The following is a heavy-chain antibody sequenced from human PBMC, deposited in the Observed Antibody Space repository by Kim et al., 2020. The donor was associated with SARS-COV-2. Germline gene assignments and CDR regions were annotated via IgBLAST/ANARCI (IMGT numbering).Heavy chain of an antibody. CDR3: ARHRAAVATDV. J-gene: IGHJ6*02. D-gene: IGHD5-12*01. CDR1: GDSVSSYTAS. CDR2: TYYRSEWYY. Sequence: SQTLSLTCAISGDSVSSYTASWHWIRQSPSRGLEWLGRTYYRSEWYYEYAVSVQSRITVNPDTSKNQFSLQLTSVTPEDTAVYFCARHRAAVATDVWGQGTTVTVSS. V-gene: IGHV6-1*01.